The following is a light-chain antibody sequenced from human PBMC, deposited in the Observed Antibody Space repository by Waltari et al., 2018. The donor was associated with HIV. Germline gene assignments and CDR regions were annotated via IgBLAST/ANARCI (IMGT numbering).Light chain of an antibody. CDR3: SSYTSSITVV. CDR1: SSDIGIYNY. V-gene: IGLV2-14*01. CDR2: EVS. J-gene: IGLJ2*01. Sequence: QSALTQPASVSGSPGQSITISCTGTSSDIGIYNYVSWYQQHPGKAPKLMIYEVSNRPSGVSNRFSGSKSGNTASLTISGLQAEDEADYYCSSYTSSITVVLGGGTKLTVL.